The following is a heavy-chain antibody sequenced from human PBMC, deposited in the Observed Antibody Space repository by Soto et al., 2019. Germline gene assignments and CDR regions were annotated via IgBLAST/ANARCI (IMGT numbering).Heavy chain of an antibody. D-gene: IGHD2-15*01. V-gene: IGHV1-18*01. J-gene: IGHJ6*02. CDR2: ISAYNGNT. CDR1: GYDFSLFG. CDR3: ARADCSGGTCRLSYFYGINV. Sequence: QVQLVQSGPEVKRPGASVKVCCKASGYDFSLFGITWVRQAPGRGPEWMGWISAYNGNTNYAQRLRSRVTLTTDTSTSTAYLGLTSLEYDDTAVYYCARADCSGGTCRLSYFYGINVWGQGTTVTVSS.